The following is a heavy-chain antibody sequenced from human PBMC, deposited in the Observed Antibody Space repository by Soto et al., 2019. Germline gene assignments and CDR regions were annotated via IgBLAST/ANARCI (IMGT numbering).Heavy chain of an antibody. CDR3: AGGGVRGVITRTRDYYGMDV. Sequence: RESLKISCKGSGYSFTSYWIGWVRQMPGKGLEWMGIIYPGDSDTRYSPSFQGQVTISADKSISTAYLQWSSLKASDTAMYYCAGGGVRGVITRTRDYYGMDVWGQGTTVTVS. CDR1: GYSFTSYW. V-gene: IGHV5-51*01. D-gene: IGHD3-10*01. J-gene: IGHJ6*02. CDR2: IYPGDSDT.